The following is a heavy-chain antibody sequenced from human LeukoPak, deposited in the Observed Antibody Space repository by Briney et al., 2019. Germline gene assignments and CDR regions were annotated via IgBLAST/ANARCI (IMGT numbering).Heavy chain of an antibody. Sequence: ASVKVSCTASGYTFTSYDINWVRQATGQGLEWVGWMNPNSGNTGYAQKFQDRVSITRNTSISTAYMELSSLRSEDTAVYYCARGSPPGYWGQGTLVSVSS. J-gene: IGHJ4*02. CDR1: GYTFTSYD. V-gene: IGHV1-8*03. CDR2: MNPNSGNT. CDR3: ARGSPPGY.